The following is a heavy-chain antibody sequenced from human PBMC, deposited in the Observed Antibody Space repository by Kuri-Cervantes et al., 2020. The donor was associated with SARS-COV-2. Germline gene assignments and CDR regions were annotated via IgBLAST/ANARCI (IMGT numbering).Heavy chain of an antibody. V-gene: IGHV3-30-3*01. CDR2: ISYDGSNK. D-gene: IGHD2-2*01. J-gene: IGHJ5*02. CDR1: GFTFSSYA. Sequence: GGSLRLSCAASGFTFSSYAMHWVRQAPGKGLEWVAVISYDGSNKYYADSVKGRFTISRDNSKNTLYLQMNSLRAEDTAVYYCAREIPAAMGTNWFDPWGQGTLVTVSS. CDR3: AREIPAAMGTNWFDP.